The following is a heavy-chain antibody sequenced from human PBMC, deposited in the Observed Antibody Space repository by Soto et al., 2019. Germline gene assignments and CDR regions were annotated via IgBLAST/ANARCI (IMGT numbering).Heavy chain of an antibody. CDR2: IIPIFGTA. V-gene: IGHV1-69*13. J-gene: IGHJ6*02. Sequence: SVKVSCKASGGTFSSYAISWVRQAPGQGLEWMGGIIPIFGTANYAQKFQGRVTITADESTSTAYMELSSLRSEDTAVYYCARDRMDKIYYYYGMDVWGQGPTVTVYS. CDR3: ARDRMDKIYYYYGMDV. CDR1: GGTFSSYA. D-gene: IGHD2-2*03.